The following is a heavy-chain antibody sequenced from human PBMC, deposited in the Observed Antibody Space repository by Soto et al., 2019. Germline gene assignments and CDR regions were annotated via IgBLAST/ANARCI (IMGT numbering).Heavy chain of an antibody. V-gene: IGHV1-69*13. Sequence: GASVKVSCKASGVTFSSYAISWVRQAPGQGLEWMGGIIPIFGTANYAQKFQGRVTITADESTSTAYMEPSSLRSEDTAVYYCARDRNTAMVTLDYGMDVWGQGTTVTVSS. CDR3: ARDRNTAMVTLDYGMDV. D-gene: IGHD5-18*01. CDR2: IIPIFGTA. CDR1: GVTFSSYA. J-gene: IGHJ6*02.